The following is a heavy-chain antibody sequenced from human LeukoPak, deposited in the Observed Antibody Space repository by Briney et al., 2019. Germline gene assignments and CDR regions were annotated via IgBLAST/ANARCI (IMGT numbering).Heavy chain of an antibody. V-gene: IGHV4-59*01. CDR1: GGSISSYY. CDR2: IYYSGST. J-gene: IGHJ4*02. D-gene: IGHD6-13*01. CDR3: ARGLMMAVAGRGEFHY. Sequence: SVTLSLTCIVSGGSISSYYWSWIRQPPGKGLEWIGYIYYSGSTNYNPSLKSRVTISVDTSKNQFSLKLSSVTAADTAVYYCARGLMMAVAGRGEFHYWGQGTLVTVS.